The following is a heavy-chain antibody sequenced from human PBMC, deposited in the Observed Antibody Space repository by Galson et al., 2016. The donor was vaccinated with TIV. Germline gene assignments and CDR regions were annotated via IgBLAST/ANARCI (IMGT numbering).Heavy chain of an antibody. CDR3: ARVRGEFYDSSGYYDS. D-gene: IGHD3-22*01. Sequence: SVKVSCKASGVTFNSNAISWVRQAPGQGLEWMGGIIPMFGTTKFAQKFQGRVTLTADDSTSTAYMELSLLRSEDTAIYYCARVRGEFYDSSGYYDSWGQGTLVSVSS. CDR2: IIPMFGTT. J-gene: IGHJ4*02. CDR1: GVTFNSNA. V-gene: IGHV1-69*13.